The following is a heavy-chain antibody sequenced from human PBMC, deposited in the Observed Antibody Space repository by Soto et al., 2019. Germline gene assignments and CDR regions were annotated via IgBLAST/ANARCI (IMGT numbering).Heavy chain of an antibody. CDR3: ARLAFIVVVVAAISDYMDV. D-gene: IGHD2-15*01. J-gene: IGHJ6*03. Sequence: ASVKVSFKASGYTFTSYYMHRVRQAPGQGLEWMGIINPSGGSTSYAQKFQGRVTMTRDTSTSTVYMELSSLRSEDTAVYYCARLAFIVVVVAAISDYMDVWGKGNTVTVS. CDR2: INPSGGST. V-gene: IGHV1-46*03. CDR1: GYTFTSYY.